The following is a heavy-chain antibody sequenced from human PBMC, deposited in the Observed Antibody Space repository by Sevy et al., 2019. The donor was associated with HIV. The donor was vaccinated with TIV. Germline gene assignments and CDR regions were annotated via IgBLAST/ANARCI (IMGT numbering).Heavy chain of an antibody. V-gene: IGHV3-23*01. CDR3: ARDFSPDAFDL. CDR2: ISHTGGDT. Sequence: GWSLRLSCAASGFPFNIYAMNWVRQAPGKGLEWLSVISHTGGDTYYADSVKGRFTVSRDNSKNTLYLQMNSLRAEDTALYYCARDFSPDAFDLWGQGTMVTVSS. J-gene: IGHJ3*01. CDR1: GFPFNIYA.